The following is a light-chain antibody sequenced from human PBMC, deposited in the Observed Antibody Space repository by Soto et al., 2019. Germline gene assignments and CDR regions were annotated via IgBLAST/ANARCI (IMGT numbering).Light chain of an antibody. CDR1: QRIRTS. Sequence: DVQMTQSPSSLSASVGDRVTITCRASQRIRTSLNWYQQKPGKAPKFLIYDASSLQSEVPSRFSGSGSGTDFTLTTSNLQPEDFATYYCQQSYSVPPTFGQGTKLEI. CDR3: QQSYSVPPT. V-gene: IGKV1-39*01. CDR2: DAS. J-gene: IGKJ2*01.